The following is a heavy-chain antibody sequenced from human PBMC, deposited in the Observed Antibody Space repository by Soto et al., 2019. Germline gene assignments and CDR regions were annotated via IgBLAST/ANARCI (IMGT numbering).Heavy chain of an antibody. CDR2: ISAYNGNT. V-gene: IGHV1-18*01. D-gene: IGHD6-13*01. CDR1: GYTFTSYG. CDR3: ARERGHSSSWYSLPPDGMDV. J-gene: IGHJ6*02. Sequence: VASVKVSCKASGYTFTSYGISWVRQAPGQGLEWMGWISAYNGNTNYAQKLQGRVTMTTDTSTSTAYMELRSLRSDDTAVYYCARERGHSSSWYSLPPDGMDVWGQGTTVTVSS.